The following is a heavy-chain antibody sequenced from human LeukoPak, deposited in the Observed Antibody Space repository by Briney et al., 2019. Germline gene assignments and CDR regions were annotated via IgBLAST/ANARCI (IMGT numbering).Heavy chain of an antibody. Sequence: PGGSLRLSCAASGFTFGDYAMHWVRQAPGKGLEWVSGISWNSGSIGYADSVKGRFTISRDNAKNSLYLQMNSLRAEDTALYYCVRKNSIAAAGPFDYWGQGTLVTVSS. CDR1: GFTFGDYA. CDR3: VRKNSIAAAGPFDY. V-gene: IGHV3-9*01. D-gene: IGHD6-13*01. CDR2: ISWNSGSI. J-gene: IGHJ4*02.